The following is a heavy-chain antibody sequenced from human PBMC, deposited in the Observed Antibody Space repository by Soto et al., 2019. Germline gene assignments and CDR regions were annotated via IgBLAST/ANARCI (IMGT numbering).Heavy chain of an antibody. J-gene: IGHJ3*01. V-gene: IGHV1-2*02. CDR3: ARGGEFGSNGSCNSSLGDAFDV. CDR2: ISPNNGAT. CDR1: GYTFSDYY. Sequence: QVQLVQSGAEVKKPGASIKVSCKASGYTFSDYYMHWVRTAPGQGLECMGWISPNNGATNYAQKFQDRVTMTRDASITTAYMELGRLRSDDKAVYYCARGGEFGSNGSCNSSLGDAFDVWGQGTTVTVSS. D-gene: IGHD2-15*01.